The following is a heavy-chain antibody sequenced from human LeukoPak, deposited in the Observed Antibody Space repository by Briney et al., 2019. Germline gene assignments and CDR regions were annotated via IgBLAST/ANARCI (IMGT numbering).Heavy chain of an antibody. D-gene: IGHD6-13*01. CDR2: ISDTGGTI. CDR1: GFTFSSYE. J-gene: IGHJ4*02. Sequence: GGSLRLSCAASGFTFSSYEMNWVRQAPGKGLEWVSYISDTGGTIYYADSVKGRFTISRDNSKNTLYLQMNSLRADDTAVYYCAKRSLAAAGTPAPFFDYWGQGTLVTVSS. V-gene: IGHV3-23*01. CDR3: AKRSLAAAGTPAPFFDY.